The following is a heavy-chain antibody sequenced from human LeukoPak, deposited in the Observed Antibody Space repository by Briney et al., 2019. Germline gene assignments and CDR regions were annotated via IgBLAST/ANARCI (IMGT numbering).Heavy chain of an antibody. J-gene: IGHJ4*02. D-gene: IGHD3-10*01. CDR2: INPSGGST. V-gene: IGHV1-46*01. Sequence: ASVKVSCKASGYTFTSYYMHWVRQAPGQGLEWMGIINPSGGSTSYAQKFQGRVTMTRDTSTSTVYMELSSLRSEDTAVYYCAREPLYGSGSYYNAALDYWGQGTLVTVSS. CDR1: GYTFTSYY. CDR3: AREPLYGSGSYYNAALDY.